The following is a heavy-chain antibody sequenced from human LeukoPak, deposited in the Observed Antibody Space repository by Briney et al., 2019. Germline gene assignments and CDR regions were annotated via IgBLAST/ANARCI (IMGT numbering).Heavy chain of an antibody. D-gene: IGHD1-20*01. CDR3: AKGEGITGTASPDY. CDR2: MSHDGNNK. J-gene: IGHJ4*02. CDR1: GFTFSNYG. V-gene: IGHV3-30*18. Sequence: RGSLRLSCAASGFTFSNYGMHWVRQAPGKGLEWMAVMSHDGNNKNYADSVKGRFTISRDNSKNTLFLQMNSLRAEDTAVYYCAKGEGITGTASPDYWGQGALLPVSS.